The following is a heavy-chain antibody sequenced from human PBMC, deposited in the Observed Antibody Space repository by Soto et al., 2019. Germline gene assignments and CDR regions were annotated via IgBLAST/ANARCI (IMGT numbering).Heavy chain of an antibody. Sequence: QVQLQESGPGLVKPSETLSLTCTVSGDSVSSDNYYWTWIRQPPGKELEWIGYIYSSGSTNYNPSLKRRVTISLDTSSNQFSLKLTSVTAADTAVYYCARDIRGYSRAFDYWGQGTLVTVSS. CDR1: GDSVSSDNYY. CDR3: ARDIRGYSRAFDY. V-gene: IGHV4-61*01. D-gene: IGHD5-18*01. CDR2: IYSSGST. J-gene: IGHJ4*02.